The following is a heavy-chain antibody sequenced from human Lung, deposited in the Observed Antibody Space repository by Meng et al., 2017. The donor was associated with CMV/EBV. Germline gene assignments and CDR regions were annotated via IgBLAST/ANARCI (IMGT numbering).Heavy chain of an antibody. J-gene: IGHJ4*02. V-gene: IGHV3-23*01. Sequence: GESXKISCSASGFTFNNYAMTWVRQAPGKGLEWVSSVLGTGPTYYADYVKGRFTISRDDSRNTLFLQLNSLRDEDTAVFYCASGDSSTTWLVFDYWGLGTXVTVSS. CDR1: GFTFNNYA. CDR3: ASGDSSTTWLVFDY. CDR2: VLGTGPT. D-gene: IGHD6-13*01.